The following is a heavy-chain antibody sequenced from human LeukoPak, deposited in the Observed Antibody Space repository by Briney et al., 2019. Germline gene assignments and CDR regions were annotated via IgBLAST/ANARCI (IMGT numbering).Heavy chain of an antibody. Sequence: SETLSLTCAVYGGSFRGYYWTWIRRTPGKGLEWIGEINHSGNTNYNPSLKSRVIMSVDTSKNQFSLKLSSVTAADTALYYCATCRNGYVYFDFWGQATLVSVSS. CDR3: ATCRNGYVYFDF. J-gene: IGHJ4*02. V-gene: IGHV4-34*01. D-gene: IGHD5-24*01. CDR1: GGSFRGYY. CDR2: INHSGNT.